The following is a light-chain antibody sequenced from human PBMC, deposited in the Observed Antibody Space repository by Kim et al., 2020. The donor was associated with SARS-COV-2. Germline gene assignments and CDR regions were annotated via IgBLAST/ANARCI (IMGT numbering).Light chain of an antibody. CDR2: DVT. CDR3: CSNAGSYTFVYV. J-gene: IGLJ1*01. CDR1: SSDVGGYKF. V-gene: IGLV2-11*01. Sequence: QSALTQPRSVSGSPGQSVNISCTGTSSDVGGYKFVSWYQQHPGKAPKVLIYDVTKRPSGVPDRFSASKSGNTASLTISGLQAEDEADYYCCSNAGSYTFVYVNGTGTKVTV.